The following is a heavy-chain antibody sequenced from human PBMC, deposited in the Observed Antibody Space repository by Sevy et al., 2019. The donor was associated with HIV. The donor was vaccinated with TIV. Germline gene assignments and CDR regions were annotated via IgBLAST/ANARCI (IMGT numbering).Heavy chain of an antibody. CDR1: GFTFSSYA. CDR3: AKTAIVVVILNYFDY. D-gene: IGHD3-22*01. CDR2: ISGSGGST. Sequence: GGSLRLSCAASGFTFSSYAMSWVRQAPGKGLEWVSVISGSGGSTYYADSVKGRFTISRDNSKNTLYLQMNSLRAEDTAVYYCAKTAIVVVILNYFDYWGQGTLVTVSS. J-gene: IGHJ4*02. V-gene: IGHV3-23*01.